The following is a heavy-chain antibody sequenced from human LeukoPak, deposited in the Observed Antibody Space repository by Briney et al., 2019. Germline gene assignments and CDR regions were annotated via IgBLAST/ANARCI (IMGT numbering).Heavy chain of an antibody. J-gene: IGHJ5*02. CDR1: GFTFSSYW. CDR3: ARVGRYYYDSSGYYH. Sequence: PGGSLRLSCAASGFTFSSYWMSWVRQAPGKGLEWVANIKQDGSEKYYVDSVEGRFTISRDNAKNSLYLQMNSLRAEDTAVYYCARVGRYYYDSSGYYHWGQGTLVTVSS. CDR2: IKQDGSEK. D-gene: IGHD3-22*01. V-gene: IGHV3-7*01.